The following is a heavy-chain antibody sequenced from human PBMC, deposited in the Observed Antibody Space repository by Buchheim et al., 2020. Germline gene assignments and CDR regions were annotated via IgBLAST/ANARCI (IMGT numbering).Heavy chain of an antibody. CDR3: ARDPSPNTGWFGGY. CDR2: IYSSGNT. D-gene: IGHD3-10*01. Sequence: QVQLQESGPGLVKSSETLSLTCTVSGGSISSYYWSWIRQPAGKGLEWVGRIYSSGNTDYNPSLKSRVTMSVDTSQNQFSLNLRSVTAADTAVYYCARDPSPNTGWFGGYWGQGIL. V-gene: IGHV4-4*07. CDR1: GGSISSYY. J-gene: IGHJ4*02.